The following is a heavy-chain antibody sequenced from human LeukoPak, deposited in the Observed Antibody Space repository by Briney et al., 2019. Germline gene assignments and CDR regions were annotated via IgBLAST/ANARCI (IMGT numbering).Heavy chain of an antibody. J-gene: IGHJ6*02. CDR2: ISYHGSNK. CDR1: GFTFSSYA. D-gene: IGHD3-22*01. V-gene: IGHV3-30*04. CDR3: ARERGDSSGYYGYCYYGMDV. Sequence: GGSLRLSCAASGFTFSSYAMHWVRQAPGKGLEWVAVISYHGSNKYYADSVKGRFTISRDNSKNTLYLQMNSLRAEDTAVYYCARERGDSSGYYGYCYYGMDVWGQGTTVTVSS.